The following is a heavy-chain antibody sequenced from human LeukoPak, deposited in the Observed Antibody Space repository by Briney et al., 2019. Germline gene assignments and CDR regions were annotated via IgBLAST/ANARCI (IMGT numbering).Heavy chain of an antibody. Sequence: PGGSLRLSCAASGFTFSGSAMHWVRQASGKGLEWVGRIRSKANSYATAYAASVKGRFTISRDDSKNTAYLQMNSLRAEDTAVYYCAKVGITGTVDYWGQGTLVTVSS. D-gene: IGHD1-7*01. J-gene: IGHJ4*02. CDR3: AKVGITGTVDY. CDR1: GFTFSGSA. V-gene: IGHV3-73*01. CDR2: IRSKANSYAT.